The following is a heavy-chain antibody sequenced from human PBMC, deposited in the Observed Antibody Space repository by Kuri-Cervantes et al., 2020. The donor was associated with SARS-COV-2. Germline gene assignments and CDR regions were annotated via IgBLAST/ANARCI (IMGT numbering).Heavy chain of an antibody. CDR1: GFTFTSHA. Sequence: GGSLRLSCAVSGFTFTSHAMHWVRQAPGKGLEWVALISYDGSNKFYADSVKGRFTISRDNSKNTLYLQMGSLRAEDMAVYYCARVGHRIAARLRFVGYFDYWGQGTLVTVSS. CDR3: ARVGHRIAARLRFVGYFDY. J-gene: IGHJ4*02. V-gene: IGHV3-30*03. CDR2: ISYDGSNK. D-gene: IGHD6-6*01.